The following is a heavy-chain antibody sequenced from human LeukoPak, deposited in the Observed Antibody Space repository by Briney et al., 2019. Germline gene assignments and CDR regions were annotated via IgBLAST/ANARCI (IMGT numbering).Heavy chain of an antibody. V-gene: IGHV4-39*01. CDR1: GGSISSSSYY. D-gene: IGHD3-3*01. CDR3: ARQAGVAYFDY. J-gene: IGHJ4*02. Sequence: PSETLSFTCTVSGGSISSSSYYWGWIRQPPGKGLEWIGSIYYSGSTYYNPSLKSRVTISVDTSKNQFSLKLSSVTAADTAVYYCARQAGVAYFDYWGQGTLVTVSS. CDR2: IYYSGST.